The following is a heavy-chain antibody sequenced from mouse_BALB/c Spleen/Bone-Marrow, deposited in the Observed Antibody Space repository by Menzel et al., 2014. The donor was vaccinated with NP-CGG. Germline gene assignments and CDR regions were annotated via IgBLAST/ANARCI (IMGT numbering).Heavy chain of an antibody. Sequence: EVKLMESGPDLVKPSQSLSLTCTVTGYSITSGHSWHWIRQFPGNRLEWMGYIHYSGSTNYNPSLKSRISITRDTSKNQFFLQLNSVTTEDTATYYCAKDDYGRSRFAYWGQGTLVTVSA. J-gene: IGHJ3*01. CDR1: GYSITSGHS. CDR3: AKDDYGRSRFAY. D-gene: IGHD1-1*01. V-gene: IGHV3-1*02. CDR2: IHYSGST.